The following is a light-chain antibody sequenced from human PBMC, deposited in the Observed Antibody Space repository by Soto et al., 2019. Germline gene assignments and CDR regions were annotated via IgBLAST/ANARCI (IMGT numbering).Light chain of an antibody. J-gene: IGKJ1*01. CDR2: DAS. CDR3: QQRGSWPWT. CDR1: QSVRSS. Sequence: EILLTQSPATLSLSPGERATLSCRASQSVRSSLAWYQQKPGQAPRLLIYDASTRATGIPGRFSGSGSGTDFTLTISNLEPEDFAVYYWQQRGSWPWTFGQGAKVEIK. V-gene: IGKV3-11*01.